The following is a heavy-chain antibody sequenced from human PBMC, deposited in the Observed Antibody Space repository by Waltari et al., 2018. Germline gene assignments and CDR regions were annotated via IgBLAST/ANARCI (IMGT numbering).Heavy chain of an antibody. J-gene: IGHJ5*02. CDR3: ARDSGGTIFGVGNWFDP. CDR2: ISGDGRYV. D-gene: IGHD3-3*01. CDR1: GFTLSYYG. Sequence: EMQLVESGGGLVKPGESLRLSCAASGFTLSYYGITWVRQRPGKGLEWVASISGDGRYVYYADSVKGRLTVSSDKAKNVLFLQVSSLTVEDTAVYYCARDSGGTIFGVGNWFDPWGQGTLVSVSS. V-gene: IGHV3-21*02.